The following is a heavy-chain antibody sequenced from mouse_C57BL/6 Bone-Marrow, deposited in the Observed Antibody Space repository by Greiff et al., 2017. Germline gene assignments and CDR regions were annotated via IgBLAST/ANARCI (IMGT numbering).Heavy chain of an antibody. CDR1: GYTFTSYW. V-gene: IGHV1-5*01. CDR2: IYPGNSDT. D-gene: IGHD1-1*01. Sequence: EVQLQQSGTVLARPGASVKMSCKTSGYTFTSYWMHWVKQRPGQGLEWIGAIYPGNSDTSYNQKFKGKAKLTAVTSASTAYMELSSLTNEDSAVYYCTGKNYYGSSYDWYFDVWGTGTTVTVSS. CDR3: TGKNYYGSSYDWYFDV. J-gene: IGHJ1*03.